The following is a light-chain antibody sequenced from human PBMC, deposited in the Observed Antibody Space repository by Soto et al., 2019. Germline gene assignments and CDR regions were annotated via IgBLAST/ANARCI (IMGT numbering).Light chain of an antibody. CDR1: QGMRND. Sequence: AIQMTQSPSSLSASVGDRVTITCRASQGMRNDLGWYQQKPGKAPNLLIYGASSLQSGVPSRFSGSGSGTDFTLTISSLQPEDFATYYCLQDYNYPLTFGGGTKVEIK. CDR2: GAS. J-gene: IGKJ4*01. CDR3: LQDYNYPLT. V-gene: IGKV1-6*01.